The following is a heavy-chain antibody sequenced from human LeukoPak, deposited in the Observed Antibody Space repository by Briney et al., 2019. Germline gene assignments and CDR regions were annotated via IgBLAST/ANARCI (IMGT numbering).Heavy chain of an antibody. CDR1: GFTFSSYA. CDR2: ISYDGSNK. V-gene: IGHV3-30-3*01. J-gene: IGHJ4*02. CDR3: ARSGYYDSSGYYPYFDY. Sequence: GGSLRLSCAASGFTFSSYATHWVRQAPGKGLEWVAVISYDGSNKYYADSVKGRFTISRDNSKNTLYLQMNSLRAEDTAVYYCARSGYYDSSGYYPYFDYWGQGTLVTVSS. D-gene: IGHD3-22*01.